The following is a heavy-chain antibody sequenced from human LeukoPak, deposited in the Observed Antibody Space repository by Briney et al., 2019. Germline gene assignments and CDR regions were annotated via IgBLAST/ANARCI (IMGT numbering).Heavy chain of an antibody. J-gene: IGHJ4*02. CDR2: ISSDITYI. CDR1: GFIFSPYT. V-gene: IGHV3-21*06. D-gene: IGHD5-24*01. CDR3: ARDRGYYFDY. Sequence: GGSLRLSCAASGFIFSPYTMNCVRQAPGKGLEWVSSISSDITYIFYADSVKGRFTVSRDNAKNSLYLQMSSLRAEDTAVYYCARDRGYYFDYWGQGILVTVSS.